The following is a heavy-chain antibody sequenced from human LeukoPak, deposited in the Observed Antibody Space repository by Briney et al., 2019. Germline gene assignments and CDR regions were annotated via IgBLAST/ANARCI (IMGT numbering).Heavy chain of an antibody. Sequence: PGGSLRLSCAASGFTFSSYWMSWVRQAPGKGLEWVANIKQDGSEKNYVDSVKGRFTISRDNAKNSQYLQINSLRVEDTAAYYCARSGSDFDCWGQGTLVSVSS. CDR2: IKQDGSEK. CDR1: GFTFSSYW. CDR3: ARSGSDFDC. J-gene: IGHJ4*02. D-gene: IGHD1-26*01. V-gene: IGHV3-7*01.